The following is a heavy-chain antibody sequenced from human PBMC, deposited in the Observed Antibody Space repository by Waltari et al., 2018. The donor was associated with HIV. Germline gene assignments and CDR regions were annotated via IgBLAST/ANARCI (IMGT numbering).Heavy chain of an antibody. CDR3: ARERRPDAFDI. CDR1: GCSLSSSSYY. V-gene: IGHV4-39*02. J-gene: IGHJ3*02. CDR2: IYYSGST. Sequence: QLQLQESGPGLVKPSETLSLTCTVPGCSLSSSSYYWGWIRQPPGKGLEWIGSIYYSGSTYYNPSLKSRVTISVDTSKNQFSLKLSSVTAADTAVYYCARERRPDAFDIWGQGTMVTVSS.